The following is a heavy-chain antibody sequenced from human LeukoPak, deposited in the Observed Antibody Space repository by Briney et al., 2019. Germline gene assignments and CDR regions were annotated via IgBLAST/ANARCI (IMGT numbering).Heavy chain of an antibody. V-gene: IGHV3-23*01. Sequence: PGGSLRLSCAASGFTFSSYAMSWVRQAPGKGLEWVSAISGSGGSTYYADSVKGRFTISRDNSKNTLYLQMNSLRAEDTAVYYCAKDRYYGSGSLNWFDPWGQGTLVTVSS. CDR2: ISGSGGST. CDR3: AKDRYYGSGSLNWFDP. D-gene: IGHD3-10*01. CDR1: GFTFSSYA. J-gene: IGHJ5*02.